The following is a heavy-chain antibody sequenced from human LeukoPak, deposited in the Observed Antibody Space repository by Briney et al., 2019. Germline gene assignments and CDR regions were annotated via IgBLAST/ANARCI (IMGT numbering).Heavy chain of an antibody. CDR2: INHSGST. Sequence: SETLSLTCAVYGGSFSGYYWSWIRQPPGKGLEWIGEINHSGSTNYNPSLKSRVIISVDTSKNQFSLKLSSVTAADTAVYYCARAGSGWNHFDYWGQGTLVTVSS. D-gene: IGHD6-19*01. CDR1: GGSFSGYY. V-gene: IGHV4-34*01. CDR3: ARAGSGWNHFDY. J-gene: IGHJ4*02.